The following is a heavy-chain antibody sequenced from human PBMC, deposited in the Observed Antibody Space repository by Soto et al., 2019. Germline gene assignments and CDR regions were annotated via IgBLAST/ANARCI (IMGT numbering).Heavy chain of an antibody. J-gene: IGHJ5*02. D-gene: IGHD4-17*01. CDR2: IYYSGST. V-gene: IGHV4-31*03. CDR1: GGSISSGGYY. Sequence: QVQLQESGPGLVKPSQTLSLTCTVSGGSISSGGYYWSWIRQHPGKGLEWIGYIYYSGSTYYNPSVESRVTISVDTSKNPFSLKLSSVTAADTAVYYCARDPGDYGEKRGWFDPWGQGTLVTVSS. CDR3: ARDPGDYGEKRGWFDP.